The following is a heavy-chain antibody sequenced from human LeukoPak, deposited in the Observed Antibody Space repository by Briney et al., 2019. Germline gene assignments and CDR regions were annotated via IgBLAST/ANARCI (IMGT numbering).Heavy chain of an antibody. CDR1: GFTFSSYS. Sequence: GGSLRLSCAASGFTFSSYSMNWVRQAPGKGLEWVSSISSSSSYIYYADSVKGRFTISRDNAKNSLYLQMNSLKTEDTAVYYCTRAPYYYDSSGYYYLGYFDYWGQGTLVTVSS. D-gene: IGHD3-22*01. CDR3: TRAPYYYDSSGYYYLGYFDY. V-gene: IGHV3-21*03. J-gene: IGHJ4*02. CDR2: ISSSSSYI.